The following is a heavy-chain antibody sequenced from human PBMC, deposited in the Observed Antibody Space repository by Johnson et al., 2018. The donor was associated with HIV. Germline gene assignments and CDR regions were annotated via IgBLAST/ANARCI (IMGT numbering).Heavy chain of an antibody. CDR1: GFTFDDYG. V-gene: IGHV3-20*04. D-gene: IGHD5-24*01. Sequence: EVQLVESGGGLVQPGGSRRLSCAVSGFTFDDYGMSWVRQAPGKGLEWVSGITWNGGGTHYADSVKGRFTISRDNSKNTLYLQMGSLRAEDMAVYYCARVGDGNNKNAFDIWGQGTMVTVSS. J-gene: IGHJ3*02. CDR3: ARVGDGNNKNAFDI. CDR2: ITWNGGGT.